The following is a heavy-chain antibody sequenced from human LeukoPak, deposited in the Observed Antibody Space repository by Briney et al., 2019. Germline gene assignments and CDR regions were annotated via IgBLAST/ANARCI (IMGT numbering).Heavy chain of an antibody. Sequence: ASVKVSCKASGYTFTGYYMHWVRQAPGQGLEWMGWINPNSGGTNYAQKFQGRVTMTRDTSISTAYMELSRLRSDDTAVYYCARDHYYDNSGSTKQPEAYYYYMDVWGKGTTVTVSS. CDR2: INPNSGGT. CDR1: GYTFTGYY. V-gene: IGHV1-2*02. CDR3: ARDHYYDNSGSTKQPEAYYYYMDV. J-gene: IGHJ6*03. D-gene: IGHD3-22*01.